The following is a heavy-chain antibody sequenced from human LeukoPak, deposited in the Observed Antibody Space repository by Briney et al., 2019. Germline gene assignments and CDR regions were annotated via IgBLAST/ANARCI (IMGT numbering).Heavy chain of an antibody. V-gene: IGHV3-73*01. D-gene: IGHD6-13*01. J-gene: IGHJ6*02. CDR1: GFTFSGSA. CDR2: VRSKAKGYAT. CDR3: TGIAADGEDYYYFSGLNV. Sequence: GGSLRLSCVASGFTFSGSAIHWVRQVSGKRPEWVARVRSKAKGYATAYAASVRGRFTISRGDSKNTAYLQMNSLNIEDTAVYYCTGIAADGEDYYYFSGLNVWGQGTTVTVSS.